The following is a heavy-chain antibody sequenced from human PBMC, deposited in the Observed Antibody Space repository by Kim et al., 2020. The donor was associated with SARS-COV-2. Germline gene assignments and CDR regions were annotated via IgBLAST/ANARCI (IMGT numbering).Heavy chain of an antibody. J-gene: IGHJ4*02. V-gene: IGHV3-21*01. CDR2: ISGSSTYI. CDR1: GFTFSTYS. Sequence: GGSLRLSCAAPGFTFSTYSMNWVRQAPGKGLEWVSSISGSSTYIFYADSVRGRFTISRDNAKNSLYLHMNSLRAEDTAVYYCAAADDYAGNDYWGQGTLVTVSS. CDR3: AAADDYAGNDY. D-gene: IGHD4-17*01.